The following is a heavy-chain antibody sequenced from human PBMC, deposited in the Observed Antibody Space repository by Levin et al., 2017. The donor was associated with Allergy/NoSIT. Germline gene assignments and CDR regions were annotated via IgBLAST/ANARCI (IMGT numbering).Heavy chain of an antibody. CDR1: GGSFSSYY. Sequence: SETLSLTCAVYGGSFSSYYWSWIRQPPGKGLEWIGEINHSGSTNYNPSLKSRVTISVDTSKNQFSLNLSSVTAADTAVYYCATQTGDYYYGMDVWGQGTTVTVS. V-gene: IGHV4-34*01. J-gene: IGHJ6*02. D-gene: IGHD1-1*01. CDR3: ATQTGDYYYGMDV. CDR2: INHSGST.